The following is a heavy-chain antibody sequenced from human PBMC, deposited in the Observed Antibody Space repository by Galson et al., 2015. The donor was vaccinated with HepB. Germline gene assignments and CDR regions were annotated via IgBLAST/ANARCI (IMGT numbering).Heavy chain of an antibody. D-gene: IGHD2-8*01. V-gene: IGHV3-21*01. CDR3: ARDSIYCTNGVCLYYYYGMDV. Sequence: SLRLSCAASGFTFSSYSMNWVRQAPGKGLEWVSSISSSSSYIYYADSVKGRFTISRDNAKNSLYLQMNSLRAEDTAVYYCARDSIYCTNGVCLYYYYGMDVWGQGTTVTVSS. CDR1: GFTFSSYS. J-gene: IGHJ6*02. CDR2: ISSSSSYI.